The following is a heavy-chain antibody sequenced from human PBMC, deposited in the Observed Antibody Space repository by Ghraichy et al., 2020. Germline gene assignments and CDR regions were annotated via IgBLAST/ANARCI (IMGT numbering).Heavy chain of an antibody. J-gene: IGHJ6*02. CDR3: ARDHQLQPSDYYYGMDV. V-gene: IGHV4-39*02. CDR2: IHHSGTT. D-gene: IGHD2-2*01. CDR1: GASINSGSYY. Sequence: GSLRLSCTVSGASINSGSYYWVWIRQPPGKGLEWIGSIHHSGTTYFNPSLKSRVIISVDMPKNQFSLNLTSVTAADTALYFCARDHQLQPSDYYYGMDVWGQETTVPVSS.